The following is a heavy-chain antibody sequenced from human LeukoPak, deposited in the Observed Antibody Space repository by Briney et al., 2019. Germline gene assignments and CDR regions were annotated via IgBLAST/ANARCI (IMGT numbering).Heavy chain of an antibody. CDR1: GFTFSRYW. J-gene: IGHJ4*02. CDR2: VDTDGSDI. D-gene: IGHD6-13*01. V-gene: IGHV3-74*01. Sequence: GGSLRLSCAASGFTFSRYWMHWVRQVPGEGLVWVSRVDTDGSDISYADFVKGRFTISRDNAKNTLFLQMNSLRVEDTAVYYCARGGYSSSWYRFDYWGQGALVTVSS. CDR3: ARGGYSSSWYRFDY.